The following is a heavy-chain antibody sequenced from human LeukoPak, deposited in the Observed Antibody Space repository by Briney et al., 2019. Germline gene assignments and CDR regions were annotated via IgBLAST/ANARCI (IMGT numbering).Heavy chain of an antibody. CDR1: GGSISSSSYY. Sequence: SETLSLTCIVSGGSISSSSYYWGWIRQPPGKGLEWIGRISYSGNTFYNPSLKSRVTISVDTSKNQFSLRLSSATAADTAVYYCARLYSGSHYYFDYWGQGTLVTVSS. V-gene: IGHV4-39*01. J-gene: IGHJ4*02. CDR3: ARLYSGSHYYFDY. CDR2: ISYSGNT. D-gene: IGHD1-26*01.